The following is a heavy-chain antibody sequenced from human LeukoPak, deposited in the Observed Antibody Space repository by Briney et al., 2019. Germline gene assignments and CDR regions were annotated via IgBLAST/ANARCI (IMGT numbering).Heavy chain of an antibody. CDR3: VRDDYGDYTRRFDP. CDR1: GGSISSSRYY. J-gene: IGHJ5*02. V-gene: IGHV4-39*07. Sequence: SETLSLTCTVSGGSISSSRYYWGWIRQPPGKGLEWIASISYSGSSYYNPSLKSRVTISVDTSKNQVSLQLSSVTAADTAVYYCVRDDYGDYTRRFDPWGQGTLVTVSS. D-gene: IGHD4-17*01. CDR2: ISYSGSS.